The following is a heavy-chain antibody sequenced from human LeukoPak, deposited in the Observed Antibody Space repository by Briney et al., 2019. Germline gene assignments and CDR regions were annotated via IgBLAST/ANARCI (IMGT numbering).Heavy chain of an antibody. V-gene: IGHV3-23*01. Sequence: GGSLRLSCAASGFTFSSYAMSWVRQAPGKGLEWVSAIGGSGGSTYYADSVKGRFTISRDNSKNTLYLRMNSLRAEDTAVYYCAKDSYYQGAYYGMDVWGQGTTVTVSS. D-gene: IGHD1-26*01. J-gene: IGHJ6*02. CDR2: IGGSGGST. CDR1: GFTFSSYA. CDR3: AKDSYYQGAYYGMDV.